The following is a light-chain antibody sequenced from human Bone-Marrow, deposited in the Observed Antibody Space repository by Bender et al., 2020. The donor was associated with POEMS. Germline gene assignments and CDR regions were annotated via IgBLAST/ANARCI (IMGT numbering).Light chain of an antibody. Sequence: SYVLTQPPSVSVAPGKTARITCGGNNIGSKSVHWYQRKPGQTPVLVVYDDTVRPSGIPERFSGSNSGSTATLTINRVEAGDEADYYCQVWDSGDDRYVFGPGTKVTVL. J-gene: IGLJ1*01. V-gene: IGLV3-21*03. CDR3: QVWDSGDDRYV. CDR2: DDT. CDR1: NIGSKS.